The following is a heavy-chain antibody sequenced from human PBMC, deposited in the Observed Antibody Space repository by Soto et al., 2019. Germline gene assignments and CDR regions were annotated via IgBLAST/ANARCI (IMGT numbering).Heavy chain of an antibody. V-gene: IGHV5-51*01. CDR3: ARGRVRGYSGYDEENFDY. CDR2: IYPGDSDT. CDR1: GYSFTSYW. J-gene: IGHJ4*02. Sequence: LKISFKGSGYSFTSYWIGWVRQMPGKGLEWMGIIYPGDSDTRYSPSFQGQVTISADKSISTAYLQWSSLKASDTAMYYCARGRVRGYSGYDEENFDYWGQGTLVTVSS. D-gene: IGHD5-12*01.